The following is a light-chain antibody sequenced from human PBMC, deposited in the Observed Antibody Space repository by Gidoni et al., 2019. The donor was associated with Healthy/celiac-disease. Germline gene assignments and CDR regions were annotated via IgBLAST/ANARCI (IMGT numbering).Light chain of an antibody. Sequence: DIQMTQSPSSVSASVGDRVTITCRAGQGISSWLAWYQQKPGKAPKLLIYAASSMQSGVPSRFCSGSAGTDFTLTISSLQPEDFSAYYYQQANSFPRTFGQGTKVEIK. J-gene: IGKJ1*01. CDR1: QGISSW. CDR3: QQANSFPRT. V-gene: IGKV1-12*01. CDR2: AAS.